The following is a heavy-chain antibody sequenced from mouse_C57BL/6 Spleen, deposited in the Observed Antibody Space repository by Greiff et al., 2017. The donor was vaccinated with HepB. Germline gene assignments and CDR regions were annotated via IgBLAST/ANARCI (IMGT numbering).Heavy chain of an antibody. CDR1: GYTFTSYW. CDR2: IYPGNSDT. D-gene: IGHD1-1*01. V-gene: IGHV1-5*01. Sequence: VQLQQSGTVLARPGASVKMSCKTSGYTFTSYWMHWVKQRPGQGLEWIGAIYPGNSDTSYNQKFKGKAKLTAVTSASTAYMELSSLTNEDSAVYYCTRAPIYYYGSSYWYFDVWGTGTTVTVSS. J-gene: IGHJ1*03. CDR3: TRAPIYYYGSSYWYFDV.